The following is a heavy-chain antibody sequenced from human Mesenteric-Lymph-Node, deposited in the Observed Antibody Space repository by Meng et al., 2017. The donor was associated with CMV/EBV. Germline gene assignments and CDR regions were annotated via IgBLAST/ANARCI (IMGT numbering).Heavy chain of an antibody. V-gene: IGHV4-34*01. Sequence: SETLSLTCAVYGGSFSGFYWNWIRQPPGKGLQWIGEVNHSGSINYNPSLKSRVSISVDTSKTQVSLKLSSVTAADTAVYYCARRLDIHLMVYLDYWGQGALVTV. CDR3: ARRLDIHLMVYLDY. CDR2: VNHSGSI. D-gene: IGHD2-8*01. J-gene: IGHJ4*02. CDR1: GGSFSGFY.